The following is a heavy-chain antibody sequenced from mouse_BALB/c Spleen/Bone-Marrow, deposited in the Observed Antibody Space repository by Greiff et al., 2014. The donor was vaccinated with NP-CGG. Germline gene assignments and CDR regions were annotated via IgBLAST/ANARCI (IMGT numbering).Heavy chain of an antibody. CDR3: ARSDGYYYAMDY. J-gene: IGHJ4*01. Sequence: QVHVKQSGAELMKPGAPVKISCKATGYTFSSYWIEWVKQRPGHGLEWIGEILPGSGSTNYNEKFKGKATFTADTSSNTACMQLSSLTSEDSAVYYCARSDGYYYAMDYWGQGTSVTVSS. D-gene: IGHD2-3*01. V-gene: IGHV1-9*01. CDR2: ILPGSGST. CDR1: GYTFSSYW.